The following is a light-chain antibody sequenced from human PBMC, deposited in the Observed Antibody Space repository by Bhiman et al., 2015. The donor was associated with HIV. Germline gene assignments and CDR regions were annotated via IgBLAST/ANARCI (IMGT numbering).Light chain of an antibody. Sequence: QSVLTQPPSVSGAPGQRVTISCTGSSSNIGTDSGVHWYQQLPGTAPKLLIYGNSNRPSGVPDRFSGSKSGTSASLAITGLQAEDEADYYCQSYDSSLSAWVFGGGTKLTVL. CDR1: SSNIGTDSG. V-gene: IGLV1-40*01. J-gene: IGLJ3*02. CDR2: GNS. CDR3: QSYDSSLSAWV.